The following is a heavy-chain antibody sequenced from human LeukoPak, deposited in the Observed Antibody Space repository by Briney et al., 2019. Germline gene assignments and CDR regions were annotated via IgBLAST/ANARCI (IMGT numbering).Heavy chain of an antibody. D-gene: IGHD6-19*01. V-gene: IGHV3-21*04. CDR1: GFTFSSYS. Sequence: SGGSLRLSCAASGFTFSSYSMNWVRQAPGKGLEWVSSISSSSSYIYYADSVKGRFTVSRDNAKNSLYLQMNSLRAEDTAVYYCAKGYSSGLTGYYFDYWGQGTLVTVSS. CDR3: AKGYSSGLTGYYFDY. CDR2: ISSSSSYI. J-gene: IGHJ4*02.